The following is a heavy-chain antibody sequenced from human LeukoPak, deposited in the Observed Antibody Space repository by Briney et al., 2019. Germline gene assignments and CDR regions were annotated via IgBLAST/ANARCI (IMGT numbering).Heavy chain of an antibody. CDR3: ASGEWPRNY. V-gene: IGHV3-53*01. Sequence: GGSLRLSCAASGFTVSNNYMTWVRQAPGQGLEWVSLIYSGGSTYYADSVRGRFTISRDNSKNTLYLQMNSLRPEDTAMYYCASGEWPRNYWGQGTLVTVSS. CDR1: GFTVSNNY. CDR2: IYSGGST. D-gene: IGHD3-10*01. J-gene: IGHJ4*02.